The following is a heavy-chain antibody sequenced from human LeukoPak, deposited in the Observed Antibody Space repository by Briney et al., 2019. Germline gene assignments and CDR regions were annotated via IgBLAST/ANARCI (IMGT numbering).Heavy chain of an antibody. Sequence: PGGSLRLSCAASGFTFSSYSMNWVRQAPGKGLEWVSSISSSGSYIYYADSVKGRFTISRDNSKNTLYLQMNSLRPEDTAVYYCAKDPRDHSCWSWRYFDYWGQGTLVTVSS. CDR2: ISSSGSYI. CDR1: GFTFSSYS. J-gene: IGHJ4*02. CDR3: AKDPRDHSCWSWRYFDY. V-gene: IGHV3-21*01. D-gene: IGHD2-2*01.